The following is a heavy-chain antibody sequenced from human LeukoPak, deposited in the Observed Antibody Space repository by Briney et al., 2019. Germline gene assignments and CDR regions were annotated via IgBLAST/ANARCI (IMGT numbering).Heavy chain of an antibody. CDR1: GGTFSSYA. J-gene: IGHJ6*04. CDR2: IIPILGTA. Sequence: SVKVSCKASGGTFSSYAISWVRQAPGQGLEWMGGIIPILGTANYAQKFQGRVTITADESTSTAYMELSSLRSEDTAVYYCARGADYYYGMDVWGKGTTVTVSS. V-gene: IGHV1-69*13. CDR3: ARGADYYYGMDV.